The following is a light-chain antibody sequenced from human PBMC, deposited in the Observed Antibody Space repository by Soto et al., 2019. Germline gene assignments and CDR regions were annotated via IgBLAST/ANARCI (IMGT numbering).Light chain of an antibody. V-gene: IGKV3-15*01. CDR1: QSISSN. J-gene: IGKJ3*01. CDR3: QQYNNWPFT. CDR2: GAS. Sequence: EIVMTQSPATLSVSPGERATLSCRASQSISSNLAWYQQKPGQAPRLLIYGASTRATGIPATFSGSGSGTEFTLTISSLQSEDFAVYYWQQYNNWPFTFGPGPKVDIK.